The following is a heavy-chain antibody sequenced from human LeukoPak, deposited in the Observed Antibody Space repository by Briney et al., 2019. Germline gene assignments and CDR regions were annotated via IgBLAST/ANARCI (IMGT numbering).Heavy chain of an antibody. CDR2: IYYSGST. D-gene: IGHD5-18*01. V-gene: IGHV4-39*07. J-gene: IGHJ4*02. Sequence: SETLSLTCTVSGGSISSSSYYWGWIRQPPGKGLEWIGSIYYSGSTYYNPSLKSRVTISVDTSKNQFSLKLSSVTAADTAVYYCARGRGIQLWLPGLYYFDYWGQGTLVTVSS. CDR3: ARGRGIQLWLPGLYYFDY. CDR1: GGSISSSSYY.